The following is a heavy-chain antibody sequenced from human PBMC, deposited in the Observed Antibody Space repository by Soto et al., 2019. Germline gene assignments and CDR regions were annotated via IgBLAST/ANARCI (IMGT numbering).Heavy chain of an antibody. CDR2: IDYSGTT. V-gene: IGHV4-39*01. Sequence: SETLSLTCTVSGGSISSSSYHWGWIRQPPGKGLEWIGSIDYSGTTFYNASLNSRVTIYADTSKNKFSLKLSSVTAADTALYYCARRTNTAGGWFDSWGQGALVTVSS. CDR1: GGSISSSSYH. D-gene: IGHD6-13*01. J-gene: IGHJ5*01. CDR3: ARRTNTAGGWFDS.